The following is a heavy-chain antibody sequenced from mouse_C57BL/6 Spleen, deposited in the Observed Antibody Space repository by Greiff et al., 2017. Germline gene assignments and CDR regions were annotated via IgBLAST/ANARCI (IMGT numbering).Heavy chain of an antibody. CDR1: GFTFSDYG. V-gene: IGHV5-17*01. Sequence: EVQLVESGGGLVKPGGSLKLSCAASGFTFSDYGMHWVRQAPEKGLEWVAYISSGSSTIHYADTVKGRFTISRDNAKNTLFLQMTSLRAEDTAMYYCAREDWEGDWFAYWGQGTLVTVSA. D-gene: IGHD4-1*01. J-gene: IGHJ3*01. CDR3: AREDWEGDWFAY. CDR2: ISSGSSTI.